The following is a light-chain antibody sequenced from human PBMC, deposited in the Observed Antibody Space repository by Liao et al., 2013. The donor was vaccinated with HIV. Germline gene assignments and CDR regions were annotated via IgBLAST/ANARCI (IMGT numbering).Light chain of an antibody. J-gene: IGLJ2*01. CDR2: LGD. CDR3: QAWDRNTAI. V-gene: IGLV3-1*01. CDR1: KLGDKY. Sequence: SYELTQPPSMSVSPGQTASITCSGDKLGDKYTSWYQQRPGQSPVLIIYLGDRRPSGIPERFSGSNSGNTATLTISGTQPTDEADYYCQAWDRNTAIFGGGTKLTVL.